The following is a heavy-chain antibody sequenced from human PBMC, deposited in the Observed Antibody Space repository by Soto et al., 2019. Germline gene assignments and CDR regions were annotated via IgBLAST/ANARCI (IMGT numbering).Heavy chain of an antibody. J-gene: IGHJ3*01. V-gene: IGHV3-23*01. CDR3: AKQGLGPRKTFCYNDDCPSAFDL. D-gene: IGHD2-21*02. CDR1: GFTFINYA. Sequence: VQLLESGGGLVQPGGSLRLSCTASGFTFINYAMIWVREAPGKGLEWVSTISGGGDGTFYADSVKGHFTISRDNSKKTLYLQMNSLRGEDTAVYYCAKQGLGPRKTFCYNDDCPSAFDLWGQGTVVTVS. CDR2: ISGGGDGT.